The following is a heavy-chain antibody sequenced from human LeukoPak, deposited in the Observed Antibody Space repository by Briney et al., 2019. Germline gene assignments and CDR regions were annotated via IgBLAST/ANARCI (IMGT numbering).Heavy chain of an antibody. V-gene: IGHV4-31*03. J-gene: IGHJ6*02. CDR2: IYYSGST. CDR1: GGSISSGGYY. CDR3: ARDRQNYYGMDV. Sequence: SETLSLTCTVSGGSISSGGYYWSWIRQHPGTGLEWIGYIYYSGSTYYNPSLKSRVTISVDTSKNQFSLKLSSVTAADTAVYYCARDRQNYYGMDVWGQGTTVTVSS.